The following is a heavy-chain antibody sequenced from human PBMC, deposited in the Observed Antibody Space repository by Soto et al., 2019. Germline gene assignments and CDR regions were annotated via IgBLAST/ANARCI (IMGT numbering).Heavy chain of an antibody. CDR1: GYSFTSYW. D-gene: IGHD2-2*02. J-gene: IGHJ6*02. CDR3: ARARIGRGQLLYKNYHYYYGMDV. CDR2: IYPGDSDT. V-gene: IGHV5-51*01. Sequence: ESLKISGKGSGYSFTSYWIGWVRQMPGKGLEWMGIIYPGDSDTRYSPSFQGQVTISADKSISTAYLQWSSLKAADTAVYYCARARIGRGQLLYKNYHYYYGMDVWGQGTTVTVSS.